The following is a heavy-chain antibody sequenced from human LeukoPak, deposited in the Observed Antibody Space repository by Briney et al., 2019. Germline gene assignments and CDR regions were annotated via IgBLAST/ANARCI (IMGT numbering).Heavy chain of an antibody. CDR1: GFTFTSYY. D-gene: IGHD2-21*02. CDR2: IGSSSTHI. CDR3: ARGVSYRVVVTATDFDY. V-gene: IGHV3-21*01. J-gene: IGHJ4*02. Sequence: GGSLRLSCEASGFTFTSYYMTWVRQAPGRGLEWVSPIGSSSTHIYYADSAKGRFTISSDNAKNSLYLQMNSLRAEDTALYYCARGVSYRVVVTATDFDYWGQGTLVTVSS.